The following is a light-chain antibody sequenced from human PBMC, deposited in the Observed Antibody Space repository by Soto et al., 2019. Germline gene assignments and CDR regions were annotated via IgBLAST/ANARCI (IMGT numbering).Light chain of an antibody. Sequence: QSALTQPPSASGSPGQSVTISCTGTSSDVGAYNYVSWYQQHAGKAPKLVIYEVTKRPSGVPDRFSGSKSGNTASLTISGLQAEDEADYYCSSYTSSSTLLNVFGTGTKVTVL. CDR2: EVT. J-gene: IGLJ1*01. V-gene: IGLV2-8*01. CDR1: SSDVGAYNY. CDR3: SSYTSSSTLLNV.